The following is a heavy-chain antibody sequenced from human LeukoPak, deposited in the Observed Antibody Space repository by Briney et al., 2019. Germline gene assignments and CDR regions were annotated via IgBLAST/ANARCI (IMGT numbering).Heavy chain of an antibody. J-gene: IGHJ4*02. V-gene: IGHV3-7*01. CDR1: GFTFSTYW. CDR2: IKEDGSEK. CDR3: ARDGDDYVWGSYRRGYYFDY. D-gene: IGHD3-16*02. Sequence: GGSLRLSCAASGFTFSTYWMSWVRQAPGKGLEWVANIKEDGSEKYYVGSVKGRFTISRDNAKNSLYLQVNSLRAGDTAVYYCARDGDDYVWGSYRRGYYFDYWGQGTLVTVSS.